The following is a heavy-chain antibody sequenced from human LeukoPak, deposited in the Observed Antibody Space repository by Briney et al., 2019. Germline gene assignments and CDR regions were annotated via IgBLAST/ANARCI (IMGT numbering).Heavy chain of an antibody. V-gene: IGHV3-30*18. CDR1: GFTFSSYG. CDR2: ISYDGSNK. CDR3: AKDLEGAINY. J-gene: IGHJ4*02. D-gene: IGHD3-10*01. Sequence: QPGGSLRLSCAASGFTFSSYGMHWVRQAPGKGLEWVAVISYDGSNKYYADSVKGRFTISRDNPKNTLYLQMNSLRAEDTAVYYCAKDLEGAINYWGQGTLVTVSS.